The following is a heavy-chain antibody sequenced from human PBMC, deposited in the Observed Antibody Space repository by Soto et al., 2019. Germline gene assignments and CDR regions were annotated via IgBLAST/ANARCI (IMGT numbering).Heavy chain of an antibody. Sequence: PGESLKIYCNGSGYSFTSYWISWVRQMPGKGLEWMGRIDPSDSYTNYSPSFQGHVTISADKSISTAYLQWSSLKASDTAMYYCAGTDDYVWGSYRNGMDGWGQGTKVTVYS. D-gene: IGHD3-16*01. CDR2: IDPSDSYT. CDR1: GYSFTSYW. J-gene: IGHJ6*02. V-gene: IGHV5-10-1*01. CDR3: AGTDDYVWGSYRNGMDG.